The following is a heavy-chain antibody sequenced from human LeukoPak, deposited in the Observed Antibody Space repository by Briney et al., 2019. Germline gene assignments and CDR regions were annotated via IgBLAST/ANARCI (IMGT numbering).Heavy chain of an antibody. CDR3: ARDGGRGWLRAKYYFNY. J-gene: IGHJ4*02. D-gene: IGHD6-19*01. CDR1: GYTFTGYY. CDR2: INPNSGGT. V-gene: IGHV1-2*04. Sequence: GASVKVSCKASGYTFTGYYMHWVRQAPGQGLEWMGWINPNSGGTNYAQKFQGWVTMTRDTSISTAYMELSRLRSDDTAVYYCARDGGRGWLRAKYYFNYWGQGTLVTVSS.